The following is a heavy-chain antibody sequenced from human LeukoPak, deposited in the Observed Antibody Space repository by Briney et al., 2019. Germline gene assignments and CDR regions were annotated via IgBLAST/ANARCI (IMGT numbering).Heavy chain of an antibody. CDR2: IIPIFGTA. CDR1: GGTFSSYA. CDR3: ARGGGGGYCSGGSCYSPHGMDV. J-gene: IGHJ6*04. D-gene: IGHD2-15*01. V-gene: IGHV1-69*13. Sequence: SVKVSCKASGGTFSSYAISWVRQAPGQGLEWMGGIIPIFGTANYAQKFQGRVTITADESTSTAYMELSSLRSEDRAVYYCARGGGGGYCSGGSCYSPHGMDVWGKGTTVTVSS.